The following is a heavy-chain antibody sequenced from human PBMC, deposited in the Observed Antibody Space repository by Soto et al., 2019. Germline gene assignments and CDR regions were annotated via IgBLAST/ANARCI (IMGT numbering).Heavy chain of an antibody. CDR1: GGSISSSNW. J-gene: IGHJ4*02. Sequence: SETLSLTCAVSGGSISSSNWWSWDRQPPGKGLEWIGEIYHSGSTNYNPTLKSRVTKSVDKSKNQFTLKLSSVTAADTAVYYCARWYGGSLDYWGQGTLVTVSS. V-gene: IGHV4-4*02. D-gene: IGHD4-17*01. CDR3: ARWYGGSLDY. CDR2: IYHSGST.